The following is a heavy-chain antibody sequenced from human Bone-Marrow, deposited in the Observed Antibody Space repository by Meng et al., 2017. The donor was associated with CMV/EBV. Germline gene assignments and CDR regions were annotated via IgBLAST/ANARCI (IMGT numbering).Heavy chain of an antibody. J-gene: IGHJ4*02. D-gene: IGHD3-3*01. CDR2: IKQDGSEK. Sequence: GESLKISCAASGFTFSKAWMSWVRQAPGKGLEWVANIKQDGSEKYYVDSVKGRFTISRDNAKNSLYLQMNSLRAEDTAVYYCARVGVTIFGVVIPFDYWGQGTLVTVSS. V-gene: IGHV3-7*01. CDR3: ARVGVTIFGVVIPFDY. CDR1: GFTFSKAW.